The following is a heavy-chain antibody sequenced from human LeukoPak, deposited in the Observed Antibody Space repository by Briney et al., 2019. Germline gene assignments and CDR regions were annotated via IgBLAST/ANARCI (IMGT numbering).Heavy chain of an antibody. V-gene: IGHV5-51*01. Sequence: GESLKISCKGSGYSFTSYWIGWVRQLPGKGLEWMGIIYPGDSDTRYSPSFQGQVTISADKYISTAYLQWSSLKASDTAMYYCASVAAAGQGAFDIWGQGTMVTVSS. CDR3: ASVAAAGQGAFDI. CDR2: IYPGDSDT. D-gene: IGHD6-13*01. J-gene: IGHJ3*02. CDR1: GYSFTSYW.